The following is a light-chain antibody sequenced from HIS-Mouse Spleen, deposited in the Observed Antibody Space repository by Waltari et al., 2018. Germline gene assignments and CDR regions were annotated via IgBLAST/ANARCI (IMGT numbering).Light chain of an antibody. CDR3: YSTDSSGNHRV. V-gene: IGLV3-10*01. Sequence: SYELTQPPSVSVSPGQTARITCSGDALPKKYAYWYQQKSGQAPVLVIYEDSKQPSGIPERLSGARSGTMATLTISGAQVDDEADYYCYSTDSSGNHRVFGGGTKLTVL. CDR2: EDS. J-gene: IGLJ2*01. CDR1: ALPKKY.